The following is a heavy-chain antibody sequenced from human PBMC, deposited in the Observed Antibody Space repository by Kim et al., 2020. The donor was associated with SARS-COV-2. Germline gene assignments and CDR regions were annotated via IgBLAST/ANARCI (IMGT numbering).Heavy chain of an antibody. Sequence: SETLSLTCAVYGGSFSGYYWSWIRQPPGKGLEWIGEINHSGSTNYNPSLKSRVTISVDTSKNQFSLKLSSVTAADTAVYYCARGLRYMIVVVITPYDYGMDVWGQGPTVTVSS. CDR2: INHSGST. V-gene: IGHV4-34*01. J-gene: IGHJ6*02. CDR1: GGSFSGYY. D-gene: IGHD3-22*01. CDR3: ARGLRYMIVVVITPYDYGMDV.